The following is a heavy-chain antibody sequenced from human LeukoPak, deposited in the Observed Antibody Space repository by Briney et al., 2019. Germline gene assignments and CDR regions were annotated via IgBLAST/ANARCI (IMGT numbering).Heavy chain of an antibody. D-gene: IGHD2-2*01. CDR2: IYYSGST. J-gene: IGHJ4*02. V-gene: IGHV4-39*01. Sequence: SETLSLTCTVSGGSISSSSYYWGWIRQPPGKGLEWIGSIYYSGSTYYNPSLKSRVTISVDTSKNQFSLKLSSVTAADTAVYYCARHCRSTSCEIDYWGQGTLVTVSS. CDR3: ARHCRSTSCEIDY. CDR1: GGSISSSSYY.